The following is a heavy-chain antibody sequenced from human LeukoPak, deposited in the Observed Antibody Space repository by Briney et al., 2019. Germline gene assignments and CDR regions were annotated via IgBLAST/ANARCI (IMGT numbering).Heavy chain of an antibody. J-gene: IGHJ4*02. CDR3: ARRHDNSECFES. CDR1: GYSFPSYW. Sequence: GESLKISCKGFGYSFPSYWIGWVRQMPGKGLEWMGTIYPGDSDTRYSPSFQGQVTISADKSINTAYLQWSSLKASDSAMYYCARRHDNSECFESWGQGALVTVSS. V-gene: IGHV5-51*01. D-gene: IGHD3-3*01. CDR2: IYPGDSDT.